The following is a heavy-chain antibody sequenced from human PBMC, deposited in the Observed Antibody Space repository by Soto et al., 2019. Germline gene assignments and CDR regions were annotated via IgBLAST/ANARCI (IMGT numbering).Heavy chain of an antibody. Sequence: GGSLRLSCAASGLAFSSYGMHWVRQAPGKGLEWVAVIWYVGSNKYYADSVRGRFTISRDNSKTTLYLQRNSLRAEDTAVYYCARQSRELHYYDSSGYYYGDAFCIWGQGTMVTVSS. D-gene: IGHD3-22*01. CDR2: IWYVGSNK. J-gene: IGHJ3*02. CDR1: GLAFSSYG. V-gene: IGHV3-33*01. CDR3: ARQSRELHYYDSSGYYYGDAFCI.